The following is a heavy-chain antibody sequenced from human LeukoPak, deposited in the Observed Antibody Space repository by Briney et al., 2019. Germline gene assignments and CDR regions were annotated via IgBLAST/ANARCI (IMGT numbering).Heavy chain of an antibody. CDR3: ARVPSTPYYYDSSGYHFDY. J-gene: IGHJ4*02. CDR2: ISAYNGNT. D-gene: IGHD3-22*01. Sequence: ASVKVSCKASGYTFTGYYVHWVRQAPGQGLEWMGWISAYNGNTNYAQKLQGRVTMTTDTSTSTAYMELRSLRSDDTAVYYCARVPSTPYYYDSSGYHFDYWGQGTLVTVSS. V-gene: IGHV1-18*04. CDR1: GYTFTGYY.